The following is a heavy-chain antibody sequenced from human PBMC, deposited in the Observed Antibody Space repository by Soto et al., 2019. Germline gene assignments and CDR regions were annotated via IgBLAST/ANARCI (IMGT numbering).Heavy chain of an antibody. J-gene: IGHJ6*02. V-gene: IGHV1-69*13. Sequence: SVKVSCKASGGTFSSYAISWVRQAPGQGLEWMGGIIPIFGTANYAQKFQGRVTITADESTSTAYMELSSLRSEDTAVYYCARSIAAYYYYYGMDVWGQGTTVNVSS. D-gene: IGHD6-6*01. CDR2: IIPIFGTA. CDR1: GGTFSSYA. CDR3: ARSIAAYYYYYGMDV.